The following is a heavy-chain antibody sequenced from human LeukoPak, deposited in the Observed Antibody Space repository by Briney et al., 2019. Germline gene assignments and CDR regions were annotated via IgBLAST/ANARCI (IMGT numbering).Heavy chain of an antibody. J-gene: IGHJ4*02. CDR2: MNPNSGNT. CDR3: ARGPSSTSCLDY. D-gene: IGHD2-2*01. V-gene: IGHV1-8*02. Sequence: ASVKVSCKASGGTFSSYTISWVRQATGQGLEWMGWMNPNSGNTGYAQKFQGRVTMTRNTSISTAYMELSSLRSEDTAVYYCARGPSSTSCLDYWGQGTLVTVSS. CDR1: GGTFSSYT.